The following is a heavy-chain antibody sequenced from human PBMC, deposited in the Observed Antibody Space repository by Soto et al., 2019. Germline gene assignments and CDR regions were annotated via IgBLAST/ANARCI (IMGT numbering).Heavy chain of an antibody. Sequence: PGGSLRLSCAASGFSFRDYWISWVRQAPGKGLEWVANIKQDGSEKYYVDSVKGRFTISRDNAKNSLFLQMNGLRPEDTAVYYCAPQGVVFVPLPAPITIDYWGRGTLVTVSS. CDR2: IKQDGSEK. J-gene: IGHJ4*02. CDR3: APQGVVFVPLPAPITIDY. D-gene: IGHD2-2*01. CDR1: GFSFRDYW. V-gene: IGHV3-7*01.